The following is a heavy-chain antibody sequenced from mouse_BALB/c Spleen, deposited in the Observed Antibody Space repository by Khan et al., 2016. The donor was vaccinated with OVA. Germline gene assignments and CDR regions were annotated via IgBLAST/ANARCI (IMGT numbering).Heavy chain of an antibody. Sequence: EVELVESGGGLVKPGGSLKLSCAASGFTFSDYYMYWVRQTPEKRLEWVATISDGGSSTTYLASVKGRFTISRDNAKNNLYLQLSSLKSEYTAMYYCASGWYASFAVWGQGTLVTVSA. J-gene: IGHJ3*01. CDR1: GFTFSDYY. D-gene: IGHD1-1*02. V-gene: IGHV5-4*02. CDR3: ASGWYASFAV. CDR2: ISDGGSST.